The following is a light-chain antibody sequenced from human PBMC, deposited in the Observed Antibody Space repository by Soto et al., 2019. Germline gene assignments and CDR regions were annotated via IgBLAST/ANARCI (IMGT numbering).Light chain of an antibody. CDR1: QSVNNY. J-gene: IGKJ2*01. V-gene: IGKV3-20*01. CDR3: QQYGGSPYT. Sequence: EIVLTQSPASVSLSPGDRATLSCRASQSVNNYVAWYQQKRGQAPRLLIYGVSVRAIGIPDRFGGSGSGTDFTLTISRLEPEDFAVYFCQQYGGSPYTFGQGTKVDIK. CDR2: GVS.